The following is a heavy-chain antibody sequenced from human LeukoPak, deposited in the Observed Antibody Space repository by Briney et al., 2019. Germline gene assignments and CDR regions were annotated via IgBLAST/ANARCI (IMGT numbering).Heavy chain of an antibody. J-gene: IGHJ3*02. CDR3: ARERWANAFDI. CDR2: MNPNSGNT. D-gene: IGHD1-1*01. CDR1: GYTFTSYD. V-gene: IGHV1-8*03. Sequence: ASVTVSCKASGYTFTSYDINWVRQATRQGLEWMGWMNPNSGNTGYAQKFQGRVTITRNTSISTAYMELSSLRSEDTAVYYCARERWANAFDIWGQGTMVTVSS.